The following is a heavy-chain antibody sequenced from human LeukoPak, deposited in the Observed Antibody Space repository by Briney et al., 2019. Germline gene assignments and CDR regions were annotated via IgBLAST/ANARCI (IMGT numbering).Heavy chain of an antibody. V-gene: IGHV1-69*06. CDR2: IIPIFGTA. J-gene: IGHJ5*02. CDR1: GGTFSSYA. D-gene: IGHD3-10*01. CDR3: AREGSGMVRGVFDP. Sequence: GSSVKVSCKASGGTFSSYAISWVRQAPGQGLEWMGGIIPIFGTANYAQKFQGRVTITADKSTSTAYMELCSLRSEDTAVYYCAREGSGMVRGVFDPWGQGTLVTVSS.